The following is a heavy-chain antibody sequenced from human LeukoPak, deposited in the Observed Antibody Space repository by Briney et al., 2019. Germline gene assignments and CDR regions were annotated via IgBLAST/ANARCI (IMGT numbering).Heavy chain of an antibody. Sequence: GGSMRLSCAASGFTFSSYGMHWVRQAPGKGLEWVAFIRYDGSNKYYADSVKGRFTISRDNSKNTLYLQMNSLRAEDTAVYYCAKKGFRYQLPLNFDYWGQGTLVTVSS. D-gene: IGHD2-2*01. CDR1: GFTFSSYG. CDR2: IRYDGSNK. J-gene: IGHJ4*02. V-gene: IGHV3-30*02. CDR3: AKKGFRYQLPLNFDY.